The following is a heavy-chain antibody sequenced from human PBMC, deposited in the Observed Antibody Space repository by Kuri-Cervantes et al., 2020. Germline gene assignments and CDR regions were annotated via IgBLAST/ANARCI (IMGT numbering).Heavy chain of an antibody. CDR2: INPNSGGT. D-gene: IGHD2-2*01. CDR1: GYTFTGYY. CDR3: ARDSDQLQGRGWFDP. Sequence: ASVKVSCKASGYTFTGYYMHWVRQAPGQGLEWMGWINPNSGGTNYAQKFQGRVTMTRDTSISTAYMELSRLRSEDTAVYYCARDSDQLQGRGWFDPWGQGTLVTVSS. J-gene: IGHJ5*02. V-gene: IGHV1-2*02.